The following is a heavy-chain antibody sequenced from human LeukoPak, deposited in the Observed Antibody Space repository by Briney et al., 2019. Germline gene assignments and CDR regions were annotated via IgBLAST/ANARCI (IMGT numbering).Heavy chain of an antibody. CDR3: ARARYYGSGSYYFRAGNYFDY. V-gene: IGHV4-34*01. CDR2: INHSGST. D-gene: IGHD3-10*01. Sequence: PSETLSLTCAAYGGSFSGYYWSWIRQPPGKGLEWIGEINHSGSTNYNPSLKSRVTISVDTSKNQFSLKLSSVTAADTAVYYCARARYYGSGSYYFRAGNYFDYWGQGTLVTVSS. J-gene: IGHJ4*02. CDR1: GGSFSGYY.